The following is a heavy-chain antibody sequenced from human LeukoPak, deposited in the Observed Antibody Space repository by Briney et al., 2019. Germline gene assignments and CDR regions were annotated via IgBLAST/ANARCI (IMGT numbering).Heavy chain of an antibody. D-gene: IGHD3-10*01. V-gene: IGHV4-4*07. J-gene: IGHJ5*02. CDR3: ARAPLPYYYGSGSFGWFDP. CDR2: IYTSGST. CDR1: GGSISSYY. Sequence: PSEALSLTCTVSGGSISSYYWSWIRQPAGKGLEWIGRIYTSGSTNYNPSLKSRVTMSVDTSKNQFSLKLSSVTAADTAVYYCARAPLPYYYGSGSFGWFDPWGQGTLVTVSS.